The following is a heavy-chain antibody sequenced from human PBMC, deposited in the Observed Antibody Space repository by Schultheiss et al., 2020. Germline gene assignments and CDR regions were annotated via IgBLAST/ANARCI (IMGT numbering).Heavy chain of an antibody. J-gene: IGHJ6*02. CDR2: IRSKANSYAT. CDR1: GFTFSGSA. Sequence: GESLKISCAASGFTFSGSAMHWVRQASGKGLEWVGRIRSKANSYATAYAASVKGRFTISRDDSKNTAYLQMNSLKTEDTAVYYCAKDMRYSSGWYSPGGMDVWGQGTTVTVSS. CDR3: AKDMRYSSGWYSPGGMDV. V-gene: IGHV3-73*01. D-gene: IGHD6-19*01.